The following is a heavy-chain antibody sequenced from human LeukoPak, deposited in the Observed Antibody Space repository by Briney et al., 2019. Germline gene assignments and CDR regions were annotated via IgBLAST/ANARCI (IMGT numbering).Heavy chain of an antibody. J-gene: IGHJ6*03. Sequence: SETLSLTCTVSGGSISSYYWSWIRQPPGKGLEWIGYIYYSGSTNYNPSLKSRVTISVDTSKNQFSLKLSSVTAADTAVYYCASYLGGSYPYYMDVWGKGTTVTVSS. V-gene: IGHV4-59*08. CDR3: ASYLGGSYPYYMDV. D-gene: IGHD1-26*01. CDR1: GGSISSYY. CDR2: IYYSGST.